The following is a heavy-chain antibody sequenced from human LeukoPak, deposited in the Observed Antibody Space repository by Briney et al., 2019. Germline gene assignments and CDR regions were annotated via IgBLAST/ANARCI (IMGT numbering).Heavy chain of an antibody. V-gene: IGHV1-2*04. CDR3: ARDHIVVERRGLGRSNYYYYGMDV. J-gene: IGHJ6*02. D-gene: IGHD2-2*01. Sequence: ASVKVSCKASGYTFTGYYMHWVRQAPGQGLEWMGWINPNSGGTNYAQKFQGWVTMTRDTSISTAYMELSRLRSDDTAVYYCARDHIVVERRGLGRSNYYYYGMDVWGQGTTVTVSS. CDR2: INPNSGGT. CDR1: GYTFTGYY.